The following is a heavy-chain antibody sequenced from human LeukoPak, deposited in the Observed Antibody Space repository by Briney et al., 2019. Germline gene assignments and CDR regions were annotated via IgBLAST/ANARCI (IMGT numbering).Heavy chain of an antibody. CDR2: INIDGSNT. CDR1: GFPFSSYW. V-gene: IGHV3-74*01. J-gene: IGHJ4*02. Sequence: GGTLRLSCAASGFPFSSYWMHWVRQAPGKGLVWISRINIDGSNTNYADSGKGRFTISRDNDKITLYLQMGSLRAEGTAVYCCAKSLGGSYDYWGQGTLVTVSS. D-gene: IGHD3-16*01. CDR3: AKSLGGSYDY.